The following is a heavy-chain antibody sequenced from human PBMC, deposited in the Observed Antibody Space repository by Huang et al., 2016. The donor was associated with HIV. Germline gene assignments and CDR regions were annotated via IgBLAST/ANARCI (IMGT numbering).Heavy chain of an antibody. CDR2: ISVYNGNT. CDR3: ARGGGIQLWLLGYYYMDV. CDR1: GYTFSSFG. V-gene: IGHV1-18*01. J-gene: IGHJ6*03. D-gene: IGHD5-18*01. Sequence: QVQLVQSGAEVKKPGASVKVSCKASGYTFSSFGISWVRQAPGQGLEGVGRISVYNGNTKFAQKFQGRLTMTTDTSTSTAYMELRSLRSDDTAVYYCARGGGIQLWLLGYYYMDVWGNGTTVTVSS.